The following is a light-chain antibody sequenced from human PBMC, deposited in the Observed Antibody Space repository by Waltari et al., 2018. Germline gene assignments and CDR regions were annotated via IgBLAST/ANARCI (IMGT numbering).Light chain of an antibody. Sequence: DNQMTQSPPPLSVSVGDRVTITCRASHSVSPSLNWYHQKPGKAPKLLIYATSILQSGVPSRFSGSGSGTDFTLTISSLQPEDFATYYCQQSHSFPYTFGQGTKLDIK. CDR1: HSVSPS. J-gene: IGKJ2*01. CDR3: QQSHSFPYT. V-gene: IGKV1-39*01. CDR2: ATS.